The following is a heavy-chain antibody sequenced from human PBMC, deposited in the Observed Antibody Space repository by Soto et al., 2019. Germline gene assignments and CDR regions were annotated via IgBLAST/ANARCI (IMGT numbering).Heavy chain of an antibody. CDR3: ARDRAHFYESSGRLDL. J-gene: IGHJ4*02. CDR2: ISYSGST. V-gene: IGHV4-30-4*01. D-gene: IGHD3-22*01. CDR1: GDSMNNGVYF. Sequence: SETLSLTCSVSGDSMNNGVYFWTWIRQTPGKGLQWIGYISYSGSTFYNPSLKTRLAMSVDTSKNQFSVRLRSVTAADTAVYYCARDRAHFYESSGRLDLWGQGMLVTVSS.